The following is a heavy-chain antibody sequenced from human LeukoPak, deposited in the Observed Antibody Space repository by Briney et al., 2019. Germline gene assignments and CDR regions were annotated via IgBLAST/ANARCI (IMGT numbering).Heavy chain of an antibody. CDR1: GHTFTSYY. J-gene: IGHJ4*02. Sequence: ASVKVSCEASGHTFTSYYMHWVRQAPGQGLEWMGIINPSGGSTSYAQKFQGRVTMTRDTSTSTVYMELSSLRSEDTAVYYCARARIAAAAQFGYFDYWGQGTLVTVSS. D-gene: IGHD6-13*01. V-gene: IGHV1-46*01. CDR2: INPSGGST. CDR3: ARARIAAAAQFGYFDY.